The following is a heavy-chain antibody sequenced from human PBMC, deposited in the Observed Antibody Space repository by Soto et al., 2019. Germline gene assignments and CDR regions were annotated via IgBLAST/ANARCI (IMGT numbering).Heavy chain of an antibody. CDR1: GLTFSDYW. CDR3: ARARPHDYGPLDY. Sequence: GGSLRLSCAASGLTFSDYWMNWVRQAPGKGLEWVANIVPDGSQKYYLDSLRGRFTVSRDNSKNSLYLQIDRLRADDTAVYYCARARPHDYGPLDYWGQGILVTVSS. D-gene: IGHD4-17*01. V-gene: IGHV3-7*01. J-gene: IGHJ4*02. CDR2: IVPDGSQK.